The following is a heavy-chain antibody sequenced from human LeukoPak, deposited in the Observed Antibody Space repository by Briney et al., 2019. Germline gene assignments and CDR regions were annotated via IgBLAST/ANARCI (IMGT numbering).Heavy chain of an antibody. D-gene: IGHD3-10*01. CDR1: GLTFSYYS. J-gene: IGHJ4*02. V-gene: IGHV3-48*04. CDR2: ISDSSSTI. Sequence: GGSLRLSCADSGLTFSYYSVNWVRQAPGKGLEWVSYISDSSSTIYYADSVKGRFTISRDNTKNSLYLQMNSLRTEDTAVYYCARERAGNYFDYWGQGTLVTVSS. CDR3: ARERAGNYFDY.